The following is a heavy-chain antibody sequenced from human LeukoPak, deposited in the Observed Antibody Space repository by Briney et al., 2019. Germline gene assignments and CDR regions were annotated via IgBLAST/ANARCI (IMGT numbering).Heavy chain of an antibody. CDR1: GFTVSSNY. CDR3: ARCIVGATLSYFDY. Sequence: GGSLRLSCAASGFTVSSNYMSWVRQAPGKGLEWVSVIYSGGSTYYANSVKGRFTISRDNAKNSLYLQMNSLRAEDTAVYYCARCIVGATLSYFDYWGQGTLVTVSS. V-gene: IGHV3-53*01. CDR2: IYSGGST. J-gene: IGHJ4*02. D-gene: IGHD1-26*01.